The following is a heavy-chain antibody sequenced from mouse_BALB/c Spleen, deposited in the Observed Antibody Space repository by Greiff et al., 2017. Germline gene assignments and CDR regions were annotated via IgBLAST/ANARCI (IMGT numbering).Heavy chain of an antibody. Sequence: EVQLQQSGAELVKPGASVKLSCTASGFNIKDTYMHWVKQRPEQGLEWIGRIDPANGNTKYDPKFQGKATITADTSSNTAYLQLSSLTSEDTAVYYCASTVVGDYYAMDYWGQGTSVTVSS. CDR3: ASTVVGDYYAMDY. D-gene: IGHD1-1*01. CDR2: IDPANGNT. CDR1: GFNIKDTY. J-gene: IGHJ4*01. V-gene: IGHV14-3*02.